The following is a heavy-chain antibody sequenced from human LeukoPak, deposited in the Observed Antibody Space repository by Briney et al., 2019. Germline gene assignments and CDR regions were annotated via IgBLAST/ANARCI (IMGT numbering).Heavy chain of an antibody. CDR3: AREGAQPGAYYMDV. Sequence: GGSLRLSCAASGFTFRTYWMHWVRQVPGKGLVWVSRINSDGSSTIYADSVKGRFTISRDNANNTLYLQMNSLRGEDTAVYYCAREGAQPGAYYMDVWGKGTTVSVS. CDR1: GFTFRTYW. J-gene: IGHJ6*03. CDR2: INSDGSST. V-gene: IGHV3-74*01. D-gene: IGHD1-14*01.